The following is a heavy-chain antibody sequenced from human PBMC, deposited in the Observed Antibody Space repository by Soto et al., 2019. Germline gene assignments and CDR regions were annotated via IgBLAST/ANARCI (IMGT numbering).Heavy chain of an antibody. V-gene: IGHV5-51*01. CDR2: IYPGDSGT. J-gene: IGHJ4*02. D-gene: IGHD3-22*01. CDR1: GYSFSRYW. CDR3: ARDTFSGDSSGTHY. Sequence: PGESLKISCKGSGYSFSRYWIAWVRQTPGKGLEWMGLIYPGDSGTRYSPSFQGQVTISADKSITTAYLQWSSLKASDTAIYYCARDTFSGDSSGTHYWGQGTLVAVSS.